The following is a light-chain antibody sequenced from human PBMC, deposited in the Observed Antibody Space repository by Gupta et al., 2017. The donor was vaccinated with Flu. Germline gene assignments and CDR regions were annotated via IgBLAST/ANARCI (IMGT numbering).Light chain of an antibody. CDR3: QVLDSSAAYV. CDR1: NIGSRN. V-gene: IGLV3-9*01. Sequence: SYELTQPLSVSVALRQTATITCGGNNIGSRNVHWYQQKPGQAPVLVIYRDSNRPSGIPERFSGSNSGNTATLTISRAQAGDEAEYFCQVLDSSAAYVFGTGTKVTIL. CDR2: RDS. J-gene: IGLJ1*01.